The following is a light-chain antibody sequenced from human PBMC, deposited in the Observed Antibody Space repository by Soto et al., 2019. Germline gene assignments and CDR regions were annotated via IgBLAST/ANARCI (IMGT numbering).Light chain of an antibody. CDR2: EVS. J-gene: IGLJ1*01. CDR1: RSDVGGYNY. Sequence: QSALTQPASVSGSPGQSITISCTGTRSDVGGYNYVSWYLQHPGKAPRLMIYEVSYRPSGVSNRFSGSKSGSTASLTISGLQAEDEAVYYCCSYTRTSNHYFFGSGTKVTVL. CDR3: CSYTRTSNHYF. V-gene: IGLV2-14*01.